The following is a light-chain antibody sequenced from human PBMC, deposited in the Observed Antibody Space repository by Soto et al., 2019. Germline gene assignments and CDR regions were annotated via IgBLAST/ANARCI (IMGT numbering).Light chain of an antibody. V-gene: IGLV3-21*02. Sequence: SYELTQPPSVSVAPGQTARITCGRNNIGSKSVHWYQQKPGQAPVLVVYDDSGRPSGIPERFSGSNSGNTATLTISRVEAGDEADYYCQVWDSSSDHYVFGTGTKVTVL. CDR1: NIGSKS. CDR3: QVWDSSSDHYV. J-gene: IGLJ1*01. CDR2: DDS.